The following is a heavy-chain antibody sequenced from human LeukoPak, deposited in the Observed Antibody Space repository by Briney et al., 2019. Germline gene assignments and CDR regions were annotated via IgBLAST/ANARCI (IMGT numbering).Heavy chain of an antibody. CDR3: AREGVARGKDY. CDR2: IWYDGSNK. J-gene: IGHJ4*02. Sequence: VQPGRSLRLSCAASGFTFSSYGMHWVRQAPGKGLEWVAVIWYDGSNKYYADSVKGRFTISRDNSKNTLYLQMNSLRAEDTAVDYCAREGVARGKDYWGQGTLVTVSS. V-gene: IGHV3-33*01. CDR1: GFTFSSYG. D-gene: IGHD5-12*01.